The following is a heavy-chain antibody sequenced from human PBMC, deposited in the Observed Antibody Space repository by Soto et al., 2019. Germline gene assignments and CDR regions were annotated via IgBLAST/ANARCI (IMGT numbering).Heavy chain of an antibody. D-gene: IGHD6-13*01. Sequence: PGGSLRLSCAASGFTFSSYAMHWVRQAPGKGLEWVAVISYDGSNKYYADSVKGRFTISRDNSQNTLYLQMNSLRAEDTAVYYCASDEAARLPFDAFDIWGQGTMVTVSS. CDR3: ASDEAARLPFDAFDI. J-gene: IGHJ3*02. CDR1: GFTFSSYA. V-gene: IGHV3-30-3*01. CDR2: ISYDGSNK.